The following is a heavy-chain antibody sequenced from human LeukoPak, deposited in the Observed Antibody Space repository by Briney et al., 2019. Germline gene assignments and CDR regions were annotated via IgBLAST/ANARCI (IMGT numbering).Heavy chain of an antibody. Sequence: GGSLRLSCAASGFTVSSNYMSWVRQAPGKGLEWVSVIYSGGSTYYADSVKGRFTISRDNSKNTLYLQMNSLRAEDTAVYYCARCKEGYDILTGYYKPFYYYYMDVWGKGTTVTIS. CDR2: IYSGGST. D-gene: IGHD3-9*01. CDR1: GFTVSSNY. J-gene: IGHJ6*03. CDR3: ARCKEGYDILTGYYKPFYYYYMDV. V-gene: IGHV3-66*01.